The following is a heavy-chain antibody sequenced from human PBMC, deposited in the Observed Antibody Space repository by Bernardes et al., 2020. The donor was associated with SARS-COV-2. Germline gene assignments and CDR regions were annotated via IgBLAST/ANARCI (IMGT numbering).Heavy chain of an antibody. V-gene: IGHV4-34*01. CDR2: INHSGSN. CDR1: GGSFSGYY. J-gene: IGHJ5*02. CDR3: ARGGWIFGVVKSHRNGFDP. D-gene: IGHD3-3*01. Sequence: SETLSLTCAVYGGSFSGYYWSWIRQPPGKGLEWIGEINHSGSNNYNPSLKSRVTISVDTSKNQFSLKLSSVTAADTAVYYCARGGWIFGVVKSHRNGFDPWGQGTLVTVSS.